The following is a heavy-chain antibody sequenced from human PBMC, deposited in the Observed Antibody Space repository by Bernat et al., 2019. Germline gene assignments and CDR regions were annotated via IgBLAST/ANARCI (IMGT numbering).Heavy chain of an antibody. Sequence: QVQLVQSGAEVKKPGASVKVSCKASGYTFTSYAMHWVRQAPGQRLEWMGWINAGNGNTNYSQKFQGRVTITRDTSASTAYMELSSLRSEDTAVYYCARARSYCSGGSCYVVGWFDPWGQGTLVTVSS. CDR3: ARARSYCSGGSCYVVGWFDP. CDR1: GYTFTSYA. CDR2: INAGNGNT. V-gene: IGHV1-3*01. J-gene: IGHJ5*02. D-gene: IGHD2-15*01.